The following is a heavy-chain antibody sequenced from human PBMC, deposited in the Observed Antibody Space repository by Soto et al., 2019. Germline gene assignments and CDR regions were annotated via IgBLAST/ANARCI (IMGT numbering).Heavy chain of an antibody. J-gene: IGHJ5*02. CDR3: AREASSSGWYAWFDP. Sequence: QVQLVQSGAEVKKPGASVKVSCKASGYTFTGYYMHWVRQAPGQGLEWMGWINPNSGGTNYAQKFHGWVTMTRDTSISTAYMELSRLRSDDTAVYYCAREASSSGWYAWFDPWGQGTLVTVSS. CDR1: GYTFTGYY. CDR2: INPNSGGT. V-gene: IGHV1-2*04. D-gene: IGHD6-19*01.